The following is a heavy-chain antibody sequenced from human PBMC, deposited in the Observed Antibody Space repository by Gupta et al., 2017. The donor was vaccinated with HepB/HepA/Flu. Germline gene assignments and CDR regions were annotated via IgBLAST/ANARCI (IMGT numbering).Heavy chain of an antibody. Sequence: QVQLVESGGGVVQPGRSLRLSCAASGLTFSRYAMHWVRQAPGKGLEWVAVISFDGSNKYYADSVKGRFTISRDNSKSTLYLQMNSLRAEDMAVYYCSRDGPSGTVWLGNFDFWGQRTLGTVS. D-gene: IGHD1-26*01. J-gene: IGHJ4*02. CDR3: SRDGPSGTVWLGNFDF. V-gene: IGHV3-30-3*01. CDR1: GLTFSRYA. CDR2: ISFDGSNK.